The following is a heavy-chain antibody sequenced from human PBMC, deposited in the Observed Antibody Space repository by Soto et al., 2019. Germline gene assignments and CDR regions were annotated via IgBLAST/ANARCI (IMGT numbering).Heavy chain of an antibody. J-gene: IGHJ4*02. V-gene: IGHV3-21*06. CDR2: ITSSSSYM. D-gene: IGHD5-12*01. Sequence: EEQLVESGGVLVKPGWSLRLSCAASGFTFSTSIMNWVRQAPGTGLEWVSSITSSSSYMFYADSVKGRFTISRDNARNSLYLQMNSLRAEDTAIYYCTTALGRVPTITWGQGTLVTVSS. CDR3: TTALGRVPTIT. CDR1: GFTFSTSI.